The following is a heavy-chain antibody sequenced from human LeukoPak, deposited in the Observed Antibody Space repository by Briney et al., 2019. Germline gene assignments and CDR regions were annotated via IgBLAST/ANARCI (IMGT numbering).Heavy chain of an antibody. Sequence: GGSLRLSCAASGFTFSDYNMNWVRQAPGRGLDWVSSISSSSSYIYYADSVKRRFTISRDNAKNSLYLQMNSLRAEDTAVYYCAKLYYYESSGYLDAFDIWGEGTMVTVSS. V-gene: IGHV3-21*01. CDR1: GFTFSDYN. D-gene: IGHD3-22*01. CDR3: AKLYYYESSGYLDAFDI. J-gene: IGHJ3*02. CDR2: ISSSSSYI.